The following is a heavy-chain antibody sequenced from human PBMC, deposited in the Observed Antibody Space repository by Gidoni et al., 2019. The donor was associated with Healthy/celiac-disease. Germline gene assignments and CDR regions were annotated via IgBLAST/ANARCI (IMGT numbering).Heavy chain of an antibody. Sequence: FQLVQSGAEGKKPGAYVKVSSKALVYTFPSYGISWVRQAPGQGLEWMGWISAYNGNTNYAQKLQGRVTMTTDTSTSTAYMELRSLRSDDTAVYYCARGNYDILNGYGMDVWGQGTTVTVSS. CDR1: VYTFPSYG. CDR2: ISAYNGNT. CDR3: ARGNYDILNGYGMDV. J-gene: IGHJ6*02. V-gene: IGHV1-18*01. D-gene: IGHD3-9*01.